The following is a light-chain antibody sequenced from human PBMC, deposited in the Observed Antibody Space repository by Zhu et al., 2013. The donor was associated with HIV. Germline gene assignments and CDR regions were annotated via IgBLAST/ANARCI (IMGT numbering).Light chain of an antibody. J-gene: IGKJ2*01. Sequence: DIQMTQTPPILSASAGDRVSITCRASQSISSWLAWYQQTPGKAPKLLIYKASSLESGVPPRFSGSGSGTEFTLTISSLQPDDFATYYCQQYDSFPYTFGQGTKLEIK. CDR3: QQYDSFPYT. CDR1: QSISSW. CDR2: KAS. V-gene: IGKV1-5*03.